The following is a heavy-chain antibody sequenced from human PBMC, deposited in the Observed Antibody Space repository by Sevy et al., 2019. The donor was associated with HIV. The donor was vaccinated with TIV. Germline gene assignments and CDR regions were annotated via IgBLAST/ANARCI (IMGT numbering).Heavy chain of an antibody. V-gene: IGHV4-59*01. CDR1: GGSISSYY. CDR3: ARGMTTVVTPGDYYYYMDV. CDR2: IYYSGST. D-gene: IGHD4-17*01. J-gene: IGHJ6*03. Sequence: SETLSLTCTVSGGSISSYYWSWIRQPPGKGLEWIGYIYYSGSTNYNPSLKSRVTISVDTSKNQFSLKLSSVTAADTDVYYCARGMTTVVTPGDYYYYMDVWGKGTTVTVSS.